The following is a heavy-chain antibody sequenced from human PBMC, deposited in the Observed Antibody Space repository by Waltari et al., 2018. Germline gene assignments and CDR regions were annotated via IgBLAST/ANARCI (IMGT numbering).Heavy chain of an antibody. Sequence: QVQLQESGPGLVKPSQTLALTCAVSGASVRSGDFCWSWSRQPPGKGLEWIGYICYSGSTYYNPSLKSRLSMSVDTSKNQFSLNLNSVTAADTAMYYCARAVSIDRIVVVTHFDYWGQGTLVTVSS. CDR3: ARAVSIDRIVVVTHFDY. V-gene: IGHV4-30-4*08. CDR2: ICYSGST. D-gene: IGHD3-22*01. J-gene: IGHJ4*02. CDR1: GASVRSGDFC.